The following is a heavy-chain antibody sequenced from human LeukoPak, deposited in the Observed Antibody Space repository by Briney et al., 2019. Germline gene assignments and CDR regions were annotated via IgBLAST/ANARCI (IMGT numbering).Heavy chain of an antibody. J-gene: IGHJ4*02. Sequence: GASVKVSCKASGYTFTGYYMHWVRQAPGKGFEWMGWINPNSVGTNCAQKFQGRVTMTRDTSISTAYMELSRLRSDDTAVYYCARGGHSLRYFDHYYFDYRGQGTLVTVSS. CDR3: ARGGHSLRYFDHYYFDY. CDR2: INPNSVGT. V-gene: IGHV1-2*02. CDR1: GYTFTGYY. D-gene: IGHD3-9*01.